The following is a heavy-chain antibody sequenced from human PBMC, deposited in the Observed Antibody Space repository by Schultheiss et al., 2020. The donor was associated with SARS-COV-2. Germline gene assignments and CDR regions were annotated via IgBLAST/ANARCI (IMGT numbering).Heavy chain of an antibody. CDR1: GFTFSSYD. Sequence: GESLKISCAASGFTFSSYDMHWVRQATGKGLEWVSAIGTAGDPYYPGSVKGRFTISRENAKNSLYLQMNSLRPEDTAVYYCARDRGSYGSVDFDYWGQGTLVTVSS. CDR3: ARDRGSYGSVDFDY. CDR2: IGTAGDP. V-gene: IGHV3-13*05. D-gene: IGHD5-18*01. J-gene: IGHJ4*02.